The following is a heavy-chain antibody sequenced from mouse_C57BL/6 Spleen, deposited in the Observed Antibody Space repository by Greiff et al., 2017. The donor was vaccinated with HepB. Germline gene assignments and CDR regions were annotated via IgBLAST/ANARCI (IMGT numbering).Heavy chain of an antibody. V-gene: IGHV1-82*01. J-gene: IGHJ2*01. Sequence: QVQLQQSGPELVKPGASVKISCKASGYAFSSSWMNWVKQRPGKGLEWIGRIYPGDGDTNYNGKFKGKATLTADKSSSTAYMQLSSLTSEDSAVYVCSRSDDYDFDYWGQGTTLAVSS. CDR1: GYAFSSSW. CDR2: IYPGDGDT. CDR3: SRSDDYDFDY. D-gene: IGHD2-4*01.